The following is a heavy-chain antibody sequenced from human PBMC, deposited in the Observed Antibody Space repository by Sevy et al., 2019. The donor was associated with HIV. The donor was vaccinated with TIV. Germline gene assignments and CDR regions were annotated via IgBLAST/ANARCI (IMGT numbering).Heavy chain of an antibody. Sequence: GGSLRLSCAASGFTFSNYGMHWVRQVPGKGLEWVTFIRYDGSDKYSAASVKGRFTISRDDSKNTLYLQMDSLRAEDTAIYYCAKDLAGPGRRYFDYWGQGTLVTVSS. CDR2: IRYDGSDK. J-gene: IGHJ4*02. CDR3: AKDLAGPGRRYFDY. V-gene: IGHV3-30*02. CDR1: GFTFSNYG. D-gene: IGHD6-13*01.